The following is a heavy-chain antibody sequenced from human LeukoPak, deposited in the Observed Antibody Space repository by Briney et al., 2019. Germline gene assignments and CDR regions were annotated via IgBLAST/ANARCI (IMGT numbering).Heavy chain of an antibody. CDR1: GFTFGSYA. V-gene: IGHV3-23*01. D-gene: IGHD3-3*01. CDR2: ISGTGLST. Sequence: PGGSLRLSCAASGFTFGSYAMTWVRQAPGKGLEWVSGISGTGLSTYDADSVKGRFIISRDNSKNTLYLQMNSLRGEDTAVYYCANTSDIWRAFDAFDIWGQGTMVTVSS. CDR3: ANTSDIWRAFDAFDI. J-gene: IGHJ3*02.